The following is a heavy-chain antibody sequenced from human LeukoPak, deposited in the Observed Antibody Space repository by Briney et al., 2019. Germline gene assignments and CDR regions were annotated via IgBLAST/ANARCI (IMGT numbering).Heavy chain of an antibody. CDR3: ARTLWQYYFDY. J-gene: IGHJ4*02. CDR2: IYTPGTS. CDR1: GGSMSSSY. Sequence: SETLSLTCTVSGGSMSSSYWSWIRQPAGKGREWIGVIYTPGTSNYNPSLKSRATMSVDASKTQFSLKLRSVTAADTAVYYCARTLWQYYFDYWGQGTLVTVSS. V-gene: IGHV4-4*07.